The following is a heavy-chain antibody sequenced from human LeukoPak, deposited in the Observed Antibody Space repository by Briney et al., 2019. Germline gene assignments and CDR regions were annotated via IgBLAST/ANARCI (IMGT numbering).Heavy chain of an antibody. J-gene: IGHJ3*02. CDR3: ARSSGWELPSGAFDI. CDR2: MNPNSGNT. V-gene: IGHV1-8*03. Sequence: ASVTVSCKASGYTFTSYDINWVRQATGQGLEGMGWMNPNSGNTGYAQKFQGRVTITRNTSISTAYMELSSLRSEDTAVYYCARSSGWELPSGAFDIWGQGTMVTVSS. CDR1: GYTFTSYD. D-gene: IGHD1-26*01.